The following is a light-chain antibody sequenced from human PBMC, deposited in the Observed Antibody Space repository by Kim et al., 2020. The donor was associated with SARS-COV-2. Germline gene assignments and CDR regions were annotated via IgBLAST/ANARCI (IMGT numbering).Light chain of an antibody. J-gene: IGLJ3*02. CDR1: NSDVGGYNY. Sequence: QSVTISCTETNSDVGGYNYVSWYQQHPDKAPKLMIYEVNRRPSGVPDRFSGSKSGNTASLIVSGLQAEDEAHYYCSSYAASNNLVFGGGTQLTVL. CDR3: SSYAASNNLV. CDR2: EVN. V-gene: IGLV2-8*01.